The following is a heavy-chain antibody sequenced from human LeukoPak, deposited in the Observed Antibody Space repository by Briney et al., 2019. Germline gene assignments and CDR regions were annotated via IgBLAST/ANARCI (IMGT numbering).Heavy chain of an antibody. Sequence: PGGSLRLSCAASGFTFSSYAMSWVRQAPGKGLEWVSAISGSGGSTYYADSVKGRFTISRDNSKNTLYLQMNSLRAEDTAVYYCANHYGSGRSRVYYFDYWGQGTLVTVSS. V-gene: IGHV3-23*01. CDR3: ANHYGSGRSRVYYFDY. D-gene: IGHD3-10*01. CDR1: GFTFSSYA. J-gene: IGHJ4*02. CDR2: ISGSGGST.